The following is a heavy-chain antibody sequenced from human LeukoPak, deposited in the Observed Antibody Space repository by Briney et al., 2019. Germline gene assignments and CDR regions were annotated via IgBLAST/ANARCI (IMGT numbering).Heavy chain of an antibody. Sequence: PGGSLRLSCAASGFTFSSYGMPWVRQAPGKGLEWVAVISYDGSNKYYADSVKGRFTISRDNSKNTLYLQMNSLRAEDTAVYYCAKKRSGQYSGYDMWYYYGMDVWGQGTTVTVSS. J-gene: IGHJ6*02. CDR2: ISYDGSNK. CDR1: GFTFSSYG. D-gene: IGHD5-12*01. V-gene: IGHV3-30*18. CDR3: AKKRSGQYSGYDMWYYYGMDV.